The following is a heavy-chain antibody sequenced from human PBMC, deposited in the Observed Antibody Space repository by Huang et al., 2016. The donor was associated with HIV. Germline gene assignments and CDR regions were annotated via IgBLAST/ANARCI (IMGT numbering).Heavy chain of an antibody. CDR3: ARDAAYVRGPARPPRDSSDA. CDR1: GGAISSHY. D-gene: IGHD3-10*02. V-gene: IGHV4-59*11. CDR2: IHESGST. Sequence: QVQLQESGPGLVKPSETLSLICSVSGGAISSHYWSWIRQSPGKGLEWIWDIHESGSTKDNPPLKSRGHSAVDPAKDQFSLGLTSVTAADTAVYFCARDAAYVRGPARPPRDSSDAWGRGTVVTVSS. J-gene: IGHJ3*01.